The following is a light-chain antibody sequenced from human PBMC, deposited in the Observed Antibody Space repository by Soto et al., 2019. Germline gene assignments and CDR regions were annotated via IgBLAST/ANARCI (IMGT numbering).Light chain of an antibody. V-gene: IGKV1-39*01. Sequence: DIRMTQSPSSLSASTGDRVTITCRASQGISSYLAWLPQKPGKAPKLLIYAASSLQSGVPSRFSGSRSGPDFTLTISSLQPEDFATYYCQQSYSSPPTFGQGTKVAIK. J-gene: IGKJ1*01. CDR3: QQSYSSPPT. CDR2: AAS. CDR1: QGISSY.